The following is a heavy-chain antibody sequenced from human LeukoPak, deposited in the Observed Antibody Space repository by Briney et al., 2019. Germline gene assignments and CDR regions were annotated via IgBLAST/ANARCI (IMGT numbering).Heavy chain of an antibody. Sequence: GEALKIPCKGSGYSFTSYWIGWVRQMPGKGLEWMGIIYPGDSYTKYSPSFQGQVTISAVKSISTAYLQWRSLKASDTAMHYCASPPFRYDSRSPEFGYWGQGTLVTVSS. CDR2: IYPGDSYT. V-gene: IGHV5-51*01. D-gene: IGHD3-22*01. CDR3: ASPPFRYDSRSPEFGY. CDR1: GYSFTSYW. J-gene: IGHJ4*02.